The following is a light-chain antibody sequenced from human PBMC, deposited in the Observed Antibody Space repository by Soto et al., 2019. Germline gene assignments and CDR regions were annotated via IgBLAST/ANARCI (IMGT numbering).Light chain of an antibody. CDR3: QQRSNWPPLT. Sequence: EIVLTQSPATLSLSPGERATLSCRASQSVSSYLAWYQQKPGQAPRLLIYDASNRATCIPARFSGSGSGTDFTLTISSLEPEDFAVYYCQQRSNWPPLTFGGGNKVEIK. CDR1: QSVSSY. V-gene: IGKV3-11*01. CDR2: DAS. J-gene: IGKJ4*01.